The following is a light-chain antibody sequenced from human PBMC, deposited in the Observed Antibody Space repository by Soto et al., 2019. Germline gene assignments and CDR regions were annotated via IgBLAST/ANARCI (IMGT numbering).Light chain of an antibody. J-gene: IGKJ1*01. V-gene: IGKV1-8*01. CDR3: QNYYSYPPT. CDR2: AAS. Sequence: AIRMTQSPSSVSVSTGDRVTITCRASQDISSYLAWYQQRPGKAPKFLIYAASTLESGVPSRFSGSGSGTEFTLTISSLQSEDFATYYCQNYYSYPPTFGQGTKVDIK. CDR1: QDISSY.